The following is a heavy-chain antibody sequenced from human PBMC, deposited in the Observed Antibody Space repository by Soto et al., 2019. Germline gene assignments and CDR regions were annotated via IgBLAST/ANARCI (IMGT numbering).Heavy chain of an antibody. CDR1: GGSISSYY. J-gene: IGHJ4*02. D-gene: IGHD4-17*01. CDR2: IYYSGGT. CDR3: ASVYGDYLVY. Sequence: QVQLQESGPGLVKPSETLSLTCTVSGGSISSYYWSWIRQPPGKGLEWIGYIYYSGGTNYNPSLTRPGTIPVATSKCQVSLKLSSLSAADPAVYFCASVYGDYLVYWGQGTLVPVSS. V-gene: IGHV4-59*01.